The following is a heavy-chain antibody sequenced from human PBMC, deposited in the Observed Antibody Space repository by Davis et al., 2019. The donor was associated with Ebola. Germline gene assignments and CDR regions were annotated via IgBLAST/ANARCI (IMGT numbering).Heavy chain of an antibody. CDR3: ARDRYDFWSGYYPTDYYYYYGMDV. CDR2: IIPIFGTA. Sequence: SSVNVSCKASGGTFSSYAISWVRQAPGQGLEWMGGIIPIFGTANYAQKFQGRVTMTEDTSTDTAYMELSSLRSEDTAVYYCARDRYDFWSGYYPTDYYYYYGMDVWGQGTTVTVSS. CDR1: GGTFSSYA. V-gene: IGHV1-69*06. D-gene: IGHD3-3*01. J-gene: IGHJ6*02.